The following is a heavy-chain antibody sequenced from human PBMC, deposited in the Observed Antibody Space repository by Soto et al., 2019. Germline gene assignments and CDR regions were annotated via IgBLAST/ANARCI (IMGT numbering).Heavy chain of an antibody. D-gene: IGHD3-22*01. CDR1: GYTFTSYY. V-gene: IGHV1-46*01. CDR3: ATDQTARYDHNSPESYYFGVDV. Sequence: ASVKVSCKASGYTFTSYYIHWVRQAPGQGLEWMGVINPSGGTSTSAQKVQGRVTMTTDTSTSTASLELSSLRSKDTAVFYCATDQTARYDHNSPESYYFGVDVWGQGTTVTVSS. J-gene: IGHJ6*02. CDR2: INPSGGTS.